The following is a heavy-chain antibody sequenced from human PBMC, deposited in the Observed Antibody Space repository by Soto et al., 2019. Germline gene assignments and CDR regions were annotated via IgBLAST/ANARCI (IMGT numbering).Heavy chain of an antibody. CDR2: ISAYNGNT. CDR1: GYTFTSYG. J-gene: IGHJ4*02. D-gene: IGHD3-9*01. CDR3: ARDVLRYFTPDY. V-gene: IGHV1-18*04. Sequence: ASVKVSCKASGYTFTSYGISWVRQAPGQGLEWMGWISAYNGNTNYAQKLQGRVTMTTDTSTSTAYMDLRSLRSNDTAVYYCARDVLRYFTPDYCRQRTMVTVCS.